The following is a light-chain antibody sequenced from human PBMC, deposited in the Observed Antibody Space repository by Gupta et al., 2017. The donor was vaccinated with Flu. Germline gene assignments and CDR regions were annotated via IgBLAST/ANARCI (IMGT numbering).Light chain of an antibody. CDR2: GAS. Sequence: EIVLTQSPGTLSLSAGERATLSCRASQSVSSSYLAWYQQKPGQAPRLLIYGASSRATGLPDRFSGSGSWTDFTLTISRREPEDFAVYYCQQYGSSPRFTFGHGTKVDIK. CDR1: QSVSSSY. J-gene: IGKJ3*01. V-gene: IGKV3-20*01. CDR3: QQYGSSPRFT.